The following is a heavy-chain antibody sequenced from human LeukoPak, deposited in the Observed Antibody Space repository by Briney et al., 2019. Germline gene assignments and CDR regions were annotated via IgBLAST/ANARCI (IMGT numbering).Heavy chain of an antibody. CDR2: IYYSGST. Sequence: SETLSLTCTVSGGSISSSSYYWGWIRQPPGKGLEWIGSIYYSGSTYYNPSLKSRVTISVDTSKNQSSLKLSSVTAADTAVYYCARHNSEDIVVVVAENNWFDPWRQGTLVTVSS. CDR3: ARHNSEDIVVVVAENNWFDP. V-gene: IGHV4-39*01. D-gene: IGHD2-15*01. CDR1: GGSISSSSYY. J-gene: IGHJ5*02.